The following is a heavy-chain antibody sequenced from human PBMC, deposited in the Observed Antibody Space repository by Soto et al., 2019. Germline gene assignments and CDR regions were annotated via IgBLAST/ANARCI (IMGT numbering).Heavy chain of an antibody. D-gene: IGHD3-22*01. J-gene: IGHJ4*02. CDR1: GFTFDDYA. CDR2: VSWNSGSI. Sequence: SLRLSCAASGFTFDDYAMHWVRQAPGKGLEWVSGVSWNSGSIGYADSVKGRFTISRDNAKNSLYLQMNSLRAEDTALYYCAKGTKYYYDSSMDYWGQGTLVTVSS. V-gene: IGHV3-9*01. CDR3: AKGTKYYYDSSMDY.